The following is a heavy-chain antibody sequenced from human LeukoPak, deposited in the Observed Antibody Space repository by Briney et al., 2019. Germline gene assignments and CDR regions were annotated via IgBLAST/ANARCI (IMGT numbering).Heavy chain of an antibody. CDR3: AKDDAYLQYDD. Sequence: GGSLRLSCAASGFTFSRYWMSWVRQAPGKGLEWVSGVGPSGARTYYADSVKGRFTVSRDNSKNMVFPQMNSLRAEDTAIYYCAKDDAYLQYDDWGQGTLVTVSS. CDR2: VGPSGART. CDR1: GFTFSRYW. D-gene: IGHD5-24*01. V-gene: IGHV3-23*01. J-gene: IGHJ4*02.